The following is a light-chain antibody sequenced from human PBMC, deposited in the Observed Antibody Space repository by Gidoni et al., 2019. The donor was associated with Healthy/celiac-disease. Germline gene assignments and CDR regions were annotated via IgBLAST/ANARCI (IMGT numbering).Light chain of an antibody. CDR3: QQYNNWPSST. V-gene: IGKV3-15*01. CDR2: GAA. CDR1: QSVSSN. Sequence: EVVMTKSRATLSVSPGERATLYCRASQSVSSNLARYQQKRGQAPRLLIYGAATRATGIPARVSGSGSGTEFTPTISSRQSEDFEGYYCQQYNNWPSSTFGQGTRLEIK. J-gene: IGKJ5*01.